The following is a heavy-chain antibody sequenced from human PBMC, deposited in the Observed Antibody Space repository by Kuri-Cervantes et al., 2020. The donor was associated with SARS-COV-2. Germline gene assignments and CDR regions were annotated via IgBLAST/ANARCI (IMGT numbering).Heavy chain of an antibody. J-gene: IGHJ6*03. CDR1: GYSISSGYY. V-gene: IGHV4-38-2*02. Sequence: SETLSLTCTVSGYSISSGYYWGWIRQPPGKGLEWIGSIYHSGSTYYNPSLKSRVTISVDTSKNQFSLKLSSVTAADTAVYYCARARYCSGGSCYSEVPAYYYYMDVWGKGTTVTVS. CDR3: ARARYCSGGSCYSEVPAYYYYMDV. CDR2: IYHSGST. D-gene: IGHD2-15*01.